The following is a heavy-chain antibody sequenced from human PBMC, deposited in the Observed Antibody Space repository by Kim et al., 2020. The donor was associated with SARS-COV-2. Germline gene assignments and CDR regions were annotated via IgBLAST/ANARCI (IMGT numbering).Heavy chain of an antibody. D-gene: IGHD3-10*01. Sequence: SVKVSCKASGGTFSSYAISWVRQAPGQGLEWMGGIIPIFGTANYAQKFQGRVTITADESTSTAYMELSSLRSEDTAVYYCARVGPRRGSGSYLYYFDYWGQGTLVTVSS. V-gene: IGHV1-69*13. CDR1: GGTFSSYA. CDR2: IIPIFGTA. CDR3: ARVGPRRGSGSYLYYFDY. J-gene: IGHJ4*02.